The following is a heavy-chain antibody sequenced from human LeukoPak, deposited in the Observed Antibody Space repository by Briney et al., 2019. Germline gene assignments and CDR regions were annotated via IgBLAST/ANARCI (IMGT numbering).Heavy chain of an antibody. D-gene: IGHD1-26*01. J-gene: IGHJ1*01. V-gene: IGHV4-31*03. CDR2: INHSGST. CDR1: GGSISSGGYY. Sequence: PSETLSLTCTVSGGSISSGGYYWSWIRQHPGKGLEWIGEINHSGSTNYNPSLKSRVTISVDTSKNQFSLKLSSVTAADTAVYYCASFRSGSYSSARYFQHWGQGTLVTVSS. CDR3: ASFRSGSYSSARYFQH.